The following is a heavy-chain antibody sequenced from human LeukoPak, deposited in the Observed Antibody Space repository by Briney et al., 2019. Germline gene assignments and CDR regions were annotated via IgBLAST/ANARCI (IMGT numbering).Heavy chain of an antibody. CDR3: ARALGAFDI. Sequence: GGSLRLSCAASGFTFSSYSMNWVRQAPGKGLEWVSYITFSSSIIYYADSVKGRFTISRDNAKNSLYLQMNSLRAEDTAVYYCARALGAFDIWGQGTMVTVSS. CDR1: GFTFSSYS. CDR2: ITFSSSII. V-gene: IGHV3-48*01. J-gene: IGHJ3*02.